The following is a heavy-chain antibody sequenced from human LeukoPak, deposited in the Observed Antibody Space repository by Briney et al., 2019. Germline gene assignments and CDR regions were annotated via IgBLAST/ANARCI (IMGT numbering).Heavy chain of an antibody. V-gene: IGHV4-34*01. D-gene: IGHD6-6*01. CDR3: ARGSSSLGMDV. J-gene: IGHJ6*02. CDR2: INHSGST. CDR1: GGSFSGYY. Sequence: SETLSLTCAVYGGSFSGYYWSWIRQPPGKGLEWIGEINHSGSTNYNPSLKSRVTISVDTSKNQFSLKLSSVTAADTAVYYCARGSSSLGMDVWGQGTTVTVS.